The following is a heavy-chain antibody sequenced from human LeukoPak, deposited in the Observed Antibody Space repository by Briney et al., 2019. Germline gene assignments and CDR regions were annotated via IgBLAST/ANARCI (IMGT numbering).Heavy chain of an antibody. D-gene: IGHD3-9*01. J-gene: IGHJ4*02. CDR3: ARQTYYDILAGSEFDY. CDR2: IYYSGST. V-gene: IGHV4-39*01. CDR1: GGSISSSSYY. Sequence: SETLSLTCTVSGGSISSSSYYWGWIRQPPGKGLEWIGSIYYSGSTYYNPSLKSRVTISVDTSKNQFSLKLSSATAADTAVYYCARQTYYDILAGSEFDYWGQGTLVTVSS.